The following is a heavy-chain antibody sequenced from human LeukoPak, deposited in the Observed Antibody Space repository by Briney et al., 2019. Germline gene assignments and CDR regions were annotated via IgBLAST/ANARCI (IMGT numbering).Heavy chain of an antibody. CDR2: INTDGSST. CDR1: GFSFSSYW. CDR3: ARGDGYNFFDY. J-gene: IGHJ4*02. D-gene: IGHD5-24*01. V-gene: IGHV3-74*01. Sequence: GGSLRLSCAASGFSFSSYWMHWVRQAPGKGLVWVSRINTDGSSTSYADSVKGRFTISRDNYENTLYLQMKRLRAEDTAVYYCARGDGYNFFDYWGQGTLVTVSS.